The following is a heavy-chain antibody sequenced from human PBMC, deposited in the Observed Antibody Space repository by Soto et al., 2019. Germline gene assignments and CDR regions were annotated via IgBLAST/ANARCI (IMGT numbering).Heavy chain of an antibody. CDR1: GYTFTGYY. CDR2: INPNSGGT. Sequence: GESLKISCKASGYTFTGYYMHWVRQAPGQGLEWMGWINPNSGGTNYAQKFQGWVTMTRDTSISTAYMELSRLRSDDTAVYYCARVPIFTSGSYYDYWGQGTLVTVSS. D-gene: IGHD1-26*01. J-gene: IGHJ4*02. V-gene: IGHV1-2*04. CDR3: ARVPIFTSGSYYDY.